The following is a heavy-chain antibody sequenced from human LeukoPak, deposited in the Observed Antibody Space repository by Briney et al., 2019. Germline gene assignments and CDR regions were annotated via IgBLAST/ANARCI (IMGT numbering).Heavy chain of an antibody. CDR2: INPSGGST. CDR3: ASCLWAERAFDI. CDR1: GYTFTSYY. D-gene: IGHD3-16*01. J-gene: IGHJ3*02. V-gene: IGHV1-46*01. Sequence: ASVKVSCKASGYTFTSYYMHWVRQAPGQGLEWMGIINPSGGSTSYAQKFQGRVTMTRDTSTSTVYVELSSLRSEDTAVYYCASCLWAERAFDIWGQGTMVTVSS.